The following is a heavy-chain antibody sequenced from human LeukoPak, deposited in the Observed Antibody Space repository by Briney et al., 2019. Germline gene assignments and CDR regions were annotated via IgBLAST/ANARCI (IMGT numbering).Heavy chain of an antibody. CDR3: ASLGYSYGFDY. V-gene: IGHV4-59*11. CDR2: IYYSGST. J-gene: IGHJ4*02. Sequence: PSETLSLTCTVSGGSISSHYWSWIRQPPGKGLEWIGYIYYSGSTNYNPSLKSRVTISVDTSKNQFSLKLSSVTAADTAVYYCASLGYSYGFDYWGQGTLVTVSS. CDR1: GGSISSHY. D-gene: IGHD5-18*01.